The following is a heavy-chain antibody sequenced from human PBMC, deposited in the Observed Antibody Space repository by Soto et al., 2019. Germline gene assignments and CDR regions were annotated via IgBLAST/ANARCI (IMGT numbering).Heavy chain of an antibody. CDR1: GGTFSSYA. V-gene: IGHV1-69*13. D-gene: IGHD4-17*01. CDR2: IIPIFGTA. CDR3: AQGGTYGYYYYGMDV. J-gene: IGHJ6*02. Sequence: SVKVSCKASGGTFSSYAISWVRQAPGQGLEWMGGIIPIFGTANYAQKFQGRVTITADEPTSTAYMELSSLRSEDTAVYYCAQGGTYGYYYYGMDVWGQGTTVTVSS.